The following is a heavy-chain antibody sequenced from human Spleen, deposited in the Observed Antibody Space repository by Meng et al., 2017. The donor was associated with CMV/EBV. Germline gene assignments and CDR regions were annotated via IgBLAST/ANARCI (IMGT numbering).Heavy chain of an antibody. V-gene: IGHV5-51*01. CDR2: IYPGDSDT. CDR1: GYTFTSYW. Sequence: GGSLRLSCKGSGYTFTSYWIGWVRQMPGKGLEWMGIIYPGDSDTRYSPSFQGQVTISVDESISSAYLQWGRLRASDTAMYYCVRLGASSTYFDYWGQGTLVTVSS. CDR3: VRLGASSTYFDY. J-gene: IGHJ4*02. D-gene: IGHD2-2*01.